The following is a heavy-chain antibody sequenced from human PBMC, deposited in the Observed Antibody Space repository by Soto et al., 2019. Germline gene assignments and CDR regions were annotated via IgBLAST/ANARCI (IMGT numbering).Heavy chain of an antibody. CDR2: INPSGGST. D-gene: IGHD4-4*01. Sequence: QVQLVQSGAEVKKPGASVKVSCKASGYTFTSYYMHWVRQAPGQGLEWMGIINPSGGSTSYAQKFQDRVTMTRDTSTSTVYMELNTLRSEDTDVYYCAREGYGVYSKAYDYGMDVWGQGTTVTVSS. CDR3: AREGYGVYSKAYDYGMDV. J-gene: IGHJ6*02. V-gene: IGHV1-46*01. CDR1: GYTFTSYY.